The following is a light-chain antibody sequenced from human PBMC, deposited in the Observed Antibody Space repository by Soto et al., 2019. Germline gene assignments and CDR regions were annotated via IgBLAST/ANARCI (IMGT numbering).Light chain of an antibody. CDR1: SSNIGSNT. CDR2: SNI. CDR3: AAWDDSLTGVV. Sequence: QSVLTQPPSASGTPGQRVTISCSGSSSNIGSNTVNWYQQLPGTAPKLLIYSNIQRPSGVPDRFSGSKSGTSASLAISGLQSDDEADYYCAAWDDSLTGVVFGGGTKVTVL. J-gene: IGLJ2*01. V-gene: IGLV1-44*01.